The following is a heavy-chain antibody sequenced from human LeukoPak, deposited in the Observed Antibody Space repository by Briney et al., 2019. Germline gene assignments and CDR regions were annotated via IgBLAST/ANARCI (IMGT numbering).Heavy chain of an antibody. CDR2: ISSSSSFI. J-gene: IGHJ6*03. Sequence: GGSLRLSCAGSGFNFSSYSMSWVRQAPWKGLEFVSSISSSSSFIYYADSVKGRFTISRDNSKNTLSLQMNSLRAEDTAIYYCAKNGDRGAYCSGGSCYPYYYYYMDVWGKGTTVTISS. CDR1: GFNFSSYS. V-gene: IGHV3-21*04. CDR3: AKNGDRGAYCSGGSCYPYYYYYMDV. D-gene: IGHD2-15*01.